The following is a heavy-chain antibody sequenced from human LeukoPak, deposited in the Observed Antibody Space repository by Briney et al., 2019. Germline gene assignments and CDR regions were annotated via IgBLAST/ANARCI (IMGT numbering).Heavy chain of an antibody. V-gene: IGHV4-59*06. Sequence: SETLSLTCTVSGGSISSYYWTWIRQPAGKGLEWIGYIYSSGSTFYNPSLKSRLALSKDTSKNQFSLNLSSVTAADTAVYYCARGYDSNSYSPGFDPWGQGTLVTVSS. CDR2: IYSSGST. D-gene: IGHD3-22*01. J-gene: IGHJ5*02. CDR3: ARGYDSNSYSPGFDP. CDR1: GGSISSYY.